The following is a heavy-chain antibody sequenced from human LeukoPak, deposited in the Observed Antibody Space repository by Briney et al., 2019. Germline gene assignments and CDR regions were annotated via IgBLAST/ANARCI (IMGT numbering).Heavy chain of an antibody. CDR1: GGTFSSYA. V-gene: IGHV1-69*01. CDR3: ARGGGTTYYDILTGYKKNWFDP. Sequence: SVKVSCKASGGTFSSYAISWVRQAPGQGLERMGGIIPIFGTANYAQKFQGRVTITADESTSTAYMELSSLRSEDTAVYYCARGGGTTYYDILTGYKKNWFDPWGQGTLVTVSS. D-gene: IGHD3-9*01. J-gene: IGHJ5*02. CDR2: IIPIFGTA.